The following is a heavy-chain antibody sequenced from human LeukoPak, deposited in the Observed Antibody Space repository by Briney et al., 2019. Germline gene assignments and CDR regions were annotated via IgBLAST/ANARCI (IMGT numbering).Heavy chain of an antibody. CDR2: IYYSGST. V-gene: IGHV4-31*03. Sequence: SETLSLTCTVSGGSISSGGYYWSWIRQHPGTGLEWIGYIYYSGSTYYNPSLKSRVTISVDTSKNQFSLKLSSVTAADTAVYYCARGSKYYDFWSGYSLGMAAWFDPWGQGTLVTVSS. J-gene: IGHJ5*02. CDR1: GGSISSGGYY. D-gene: IGHD3-3*01. CDR3: ARGSKYYDFWSGYSLGMAAWFDP.